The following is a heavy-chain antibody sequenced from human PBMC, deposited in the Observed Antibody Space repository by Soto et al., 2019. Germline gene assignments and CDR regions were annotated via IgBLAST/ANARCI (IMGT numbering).Heavy chain of an antibody. CDR2: IYYSGRT. Sequence: QLQLPESGPGLVKPSENLSLTCTVSGGSISSSSYYWGWIRQPPGQGLEWIGSIYYSGRTYYNPSLKSRVTISVDTPKNQCSRKLSSVTAADTAVYYCARQPHGGYDVPPHIDYWGQGTLVTVSS. CDR1: GGSISSSSYY. CDR3: ARQPHGGYDVPPHIDY. D-gene: IGHD5-12*01. V-gene: IGHV4-39*01. J-gene: IGHJ4*02.